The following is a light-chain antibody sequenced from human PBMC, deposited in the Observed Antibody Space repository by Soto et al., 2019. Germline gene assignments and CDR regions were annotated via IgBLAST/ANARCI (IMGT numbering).Light chain of an antibody. CDR2: GAS. CDR3: QQYGSSIQT. Sequence: NVLTQSPGTLSLSPGEGATLSCRAGQTVSGNYVAWYQQKPGQTPRLLIYGASIRAPDIPDRFSGSGSGTDFTLTISRLEPEDFAVYYCQQYGSSIQTFGQGTKVDIK. J-gene: IGKJ1*01. CDR1: QTVSGNY. V-gene: IGKV3-20*01.